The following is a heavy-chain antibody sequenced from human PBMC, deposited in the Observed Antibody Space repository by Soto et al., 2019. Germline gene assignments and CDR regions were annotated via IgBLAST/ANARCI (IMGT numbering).Heavy chain of an antibody. CDR2: IYYSGST. D-gene: IGHD1-26*01. V-gene: IGHV4-30-4*01. J-gene: IGHJ5*02. CDR3: ARGENWFDP. Sequence: SETLSLTCTVSGGSISIGDYYLSWIRQPPGKGLEWIGYIYYSGSTYYNPSLKSRVTISVDTSENQLSLKLSSVTAADTAVYYCARGENWFDPWGQGTLVTVSS. CDR1: GGSISIGDYY.